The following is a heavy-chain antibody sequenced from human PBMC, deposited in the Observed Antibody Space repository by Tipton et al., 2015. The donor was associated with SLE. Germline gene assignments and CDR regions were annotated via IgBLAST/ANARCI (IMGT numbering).Heavy chain of an antibody. V-gene: IGHV4-4*07. CDR1: GGSISSYY. D-gene: IGHD2-2*01. J-gene: IGHJ6*03. Sequence: TLSLTCTVSGGSISSYYWSWIRQPAGKGLEWIGRIYPSGSTNYNPSLKSRVIMSVDTSKKQFSLKLNSVTAADTAVYYCARDSFCSSTTCPSYNFYYMDVWGKGTTVTVSS. CDR3: ARDSFCSSTTCPSYNFYYMDV. CDR2: IYPSGST.